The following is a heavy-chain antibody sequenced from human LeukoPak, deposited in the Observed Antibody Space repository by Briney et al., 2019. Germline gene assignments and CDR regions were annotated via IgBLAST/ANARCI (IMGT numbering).Heavy chain of an antibody. V-gene: IGHV3-21*01. CDR2: ISSGSGYI. CDR3: ARGLVGATSVYFDY. D-gene: IGHD1-26*01. Sequence: PGGSLRLSCAVSGFTFSTYSMNWVRQAPGKGLEWVSSISSGSGYIYQADSVKGRFTISRDNAKNSLYLQMNSLRAEDTAVYYCARGLVGATSVYFDYWGLGTLVTVSS. CDR1: GFTFSTYS. J-gene: IGHJ4*02.